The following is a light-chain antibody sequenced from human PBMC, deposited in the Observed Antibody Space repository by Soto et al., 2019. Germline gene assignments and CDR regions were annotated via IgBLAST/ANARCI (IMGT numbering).Light chain of an antibody. V-gene: IGKV1-39*01. CDR1: QSIGSF. J-gene: IGKJ1*01. CDR2: AAS. CDR3: QQSYSTLRWT. Sequence: DIQMTQSPSSLSASVGDRVTITCRASQSIGSFLNWYQQKPGKDPKVLISAASRLQSGDPSRFTGSGSGAEFTLTISSLQLEDFATYYCQQSYSTLRWTFGQGTKGEI.